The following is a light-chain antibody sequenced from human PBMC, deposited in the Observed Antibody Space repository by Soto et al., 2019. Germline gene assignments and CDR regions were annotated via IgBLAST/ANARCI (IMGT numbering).Light chain of an antibody. J-gene: IGKJ4*01. CDR1: QSVNSN. CDR3: QQRSNWPPV. CDR2: GAS. V-gene: IGKV3-15*01. Sequence: ETVMTQSPATLSVSPGERATLSCRASQSVNSNLAWYQQKLGQAPRVLIFGASTRATGIPARFSGSGSGTEFSLTINSLQSEDFAVYYCQQRSNWPPVFGGGTKVYIK.